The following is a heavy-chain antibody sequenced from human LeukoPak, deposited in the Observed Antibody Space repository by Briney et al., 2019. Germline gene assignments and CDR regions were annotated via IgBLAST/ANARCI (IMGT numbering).Heavy chain of an antibody. CDR1: GYTFTGYY. CDR2: INPNSGGT. J-gene: IGHJ6*03. Sequence: ASVKVSCKASGYTFTGYYMHWVRQAPGQGLEWMGRINPNSGGTNYAQKFQGRVTMTRDTSISTAYMELSRLRSDDTAVYYCARGSSWYDYYYYMDARGKGTTVTVSS. D-gene: IGHD6-13*01. CDR3: ARGSSWYDYYYYMDA. V-gene: IGHV1-2*06.